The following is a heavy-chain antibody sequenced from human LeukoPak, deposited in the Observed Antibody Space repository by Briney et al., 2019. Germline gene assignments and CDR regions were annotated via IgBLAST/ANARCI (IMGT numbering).Heavy chain of an antibody. CDR1: GFTFNIYS. CDR3: VKPWQMAVGGTVEH. Sequence: PGGSLRPSCSASGFTFNIYSLHWVRQAPGKGLESVSAITANGEITHYADSVKGRFTTSRDNSKDTLYLQLSSVRDEDTAVYYCVKPWQMAVGGTVEHWGRGTLVTVS. CDR2: ITANGEIT. D-gene: IGHD6-19*01. V-gene: IGHV3-64D*09. J-gene: IGHJ1*01.